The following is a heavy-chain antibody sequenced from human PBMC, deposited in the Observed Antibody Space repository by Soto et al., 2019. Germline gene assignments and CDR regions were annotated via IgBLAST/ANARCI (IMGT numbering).Heavy chain of an antibody. J-gene: IGHJ6*02. CDR3: ARDGGSSWNYYYYYYGMDV. Sequence: GASVKVSCKASGYTFTSYGISWVRQAPGQGLEWMGWISAYNGNTNYAQKLQGRVTMTTDTSTSTAYMELRSLRPDDTAVYYCARDGGSSWNYYYYYYGMDVWGQGTTVTVSS. CDR1: GYTFTSYG. D-gene: IGHD6-13*01. CDR2: ISAYNGNT. V-gene: IGHV1-18*01.